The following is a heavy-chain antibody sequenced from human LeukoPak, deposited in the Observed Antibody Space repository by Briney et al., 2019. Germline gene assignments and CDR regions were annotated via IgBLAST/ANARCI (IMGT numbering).Heavy chain of an antibody. J-gene: IGHJ4*02. Sequence: GVSLRLSCAASGFTFSSYAMSWVRQARGKGLEWVSSSSDSGGSTYYADSVQGRFTISRDNSKNTVFLQMNSLRAEDTAIYYCANGLNVPDYWGQGTLVTVSS. D-gene: IGHD3/OR15-3a*01. CDR3: ANGLNVPDY. V-gene: IGHV3-23*01. CDR2: SSDSGGST. CDR1: GFTFSSYA.